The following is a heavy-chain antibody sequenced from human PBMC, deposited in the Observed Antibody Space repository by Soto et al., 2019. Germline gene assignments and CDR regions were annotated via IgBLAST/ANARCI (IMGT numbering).Heavy chain of an antibody. D-gene: IGHD1-26*01. CDR2: VHHSGSS. V-gene: IGHV4-38-2*02. CDR1: GYSIRSGYH. J-gene: IGHJ5*02. Sequence: PSETLSLTCDVSGYSIRSGYHWGWIRQPPGKGPEWIGSVHHSGSSYPNPSLESRLTISEDTSSNQISLTLRSLTAADTAVSYCAREARWDPPGYFDPWGQGILVTVSS. CDR3: AREARWDPPGYFDP.